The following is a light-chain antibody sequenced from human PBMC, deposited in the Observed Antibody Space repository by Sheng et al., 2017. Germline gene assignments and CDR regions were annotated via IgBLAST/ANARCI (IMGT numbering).Light chain of an antibody. CDR3: QQNNSIPRT. CDR2: DAS. J-gene: IGKJ1*01. CDR1: QGINND. Sequence: DIQMTQSPSSLSASVGDRVTITCQASQGINNDLNWYQQKPRKAPKLLIYDASNLETGVPSRFSGSGSGTHFTFTISSLQPEDFATYYCQQNNSIPRTFGQGTEGGNQT. V-gene: IGKV1-33*01.